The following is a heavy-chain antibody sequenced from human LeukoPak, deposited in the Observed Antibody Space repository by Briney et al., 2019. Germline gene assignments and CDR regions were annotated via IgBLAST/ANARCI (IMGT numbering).Heavy chain of an antibody. CDR2: ISYDGSNK. CDR1: GFTFSSYG. V-gene: IGHV3-30*03. CDR3: ARDIMITFGGVANWFDP. D-gene: IGHD3-16*01. J-gene: IGHJ5*02. Sequence: AGGSLRLSCAASGFTFSSYGIHWVRQAPGKGLEWVAVISYDGSNKYYADSVKGRFTISRDNSKNTLYLQMNSLRAEDTAVYYCARDIMITFGGVANWFDPWGQGTLVTVSS.